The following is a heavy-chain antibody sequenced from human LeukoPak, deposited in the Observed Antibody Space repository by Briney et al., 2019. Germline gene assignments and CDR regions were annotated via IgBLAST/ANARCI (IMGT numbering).Heavy chain of an antibody. Sequence: SETLSLTCTVSGDSISSGGYYWNWIRQHPGKGLEWIGYIYFSGSTYYSPSLKSRVTISVDTSNNQFSLKLSSVIAADSAVYYCARGGRTGDLDYWGQGTLVTVS. V-gene: IGHV4-31*03. CDR1: GDSISSGGYY. J-gene: IGHJ4*02. D-gene: IGHD7-27*01. CDR3: ARGGRTGDLDY. CDR2: IYFSGST.